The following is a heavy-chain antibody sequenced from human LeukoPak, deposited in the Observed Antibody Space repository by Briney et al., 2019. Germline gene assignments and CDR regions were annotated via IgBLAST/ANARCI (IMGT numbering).Heavy chain of an antibody. J-gene: IGHJ4*02. Sequence: GRSLRLSCAASGFTFSSYWMHWVRQAPGEGLVWVSRISTDGTSTSYADSVKGRFTISRDNAKNTLYLQMNSLRAEDTAVYYCAKEGSGSYYFLGFDYWGQGTLVTVSS. CDR2: ISTDGTST. CDR3: AKEGSGSYYFLGFDY. CDR1: GFTFSSYW. D-gene: IGHD1-26*01. V-gene: IGHV3-74*01.